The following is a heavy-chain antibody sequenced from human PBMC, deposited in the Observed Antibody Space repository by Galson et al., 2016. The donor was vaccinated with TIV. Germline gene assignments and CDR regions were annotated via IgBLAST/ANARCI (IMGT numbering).Heavy chain of an antibody. J-gene: IGHJ6*02. CDR3: ARAGHCSRTSCYGSMDV. V-gene: IGHV3-48*04. D-gene: IGHD2-2*01. Sequence: YAMNWVRQTPGKGLEWVSYISIGSSTISYADSVKGRFTVSGDNAKNSLYLQMNSLRAENTAVYYCARAGHCSRTSCYGSMDVWGQGTTVTVSS. CDR1: YA. CDR2: ISIGSSTI.